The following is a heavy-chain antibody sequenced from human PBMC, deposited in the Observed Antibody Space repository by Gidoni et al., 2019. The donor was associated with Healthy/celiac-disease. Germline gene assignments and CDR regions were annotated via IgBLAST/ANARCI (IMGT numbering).Heavy chain of an antibody. Sequence: QVQLVASGGGVVQPGRSLRLSCAASGFPFSSYGMHWVRQAPGKGLEWVAVISYDGSNKYYADPVKGRFTISRDNSKNTLYLQMNSLRAEDTAVYYCAKVPITMIVANWFDPWGQGTLVTVSS. J-gene: IGHJ5*02. CDR1: GFPFSSYG. D-gene: IGHD3-22*01. CDR2: ISYDGSNK. CDR3: AKVPITMIVANWFDP. V-gene: IGHV3-30*18.